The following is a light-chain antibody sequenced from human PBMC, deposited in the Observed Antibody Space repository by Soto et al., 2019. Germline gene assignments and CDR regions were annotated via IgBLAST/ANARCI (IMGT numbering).Light chain of an antibody. J-gene: IGKJ4*01. CDR2: DAS. CDR1: QSVSSY. CDR3: QQRSNWPPV. V-gene: IGKV3-11*01. Sequence: EIVLTQSPATLSLSPGERATLSCRASQSVSSYLAWYRQKPGQAPRLLIYDASTRATGIPARFSGSGSGTDFTLTISSLEPEDFAFYYCQQRSNWPPVFGGGTKVDIK.